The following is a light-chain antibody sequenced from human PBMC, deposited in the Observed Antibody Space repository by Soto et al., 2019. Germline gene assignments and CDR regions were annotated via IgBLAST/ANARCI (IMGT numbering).Light chain of an antibody. Sequence: SGFTQAPATLSLSPGERATVSCRASQSVSSYLAWYQQKPGQAPRLLMYEASNRVTGIPARFSGGGSGTDFTLTISSLEPEDFAVYYCQQYGSLSWTFGQGTKVDIK. J-gene: IGKJ1*01. CDR1: QSVSSY. CDR2: EAS. V-gene: IGKV3-11*01. CDR3: QQYGSLSWT.